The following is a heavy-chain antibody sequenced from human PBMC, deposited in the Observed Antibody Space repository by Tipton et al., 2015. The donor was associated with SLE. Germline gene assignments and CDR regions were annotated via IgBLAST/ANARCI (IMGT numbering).Heavy chain of an antibody. Sequence: TLSLTCTVSGGSISSRYWSWIRQPPGKGLEWIGSIYYSGSTYYNPSLKSRVTISVDTSKNQFSLKLSSVTAADTAVYYCARAQPSSWHPFDYWGQGTLVTVSS. V-gene: IGHV4-39*07. D-gene: IGHD6-13*01. CDR1: GGSISSRY. J-gene: IGHJ4*02. CDR2: IYYSGST. CDR3: ARAQPSSWHPFDY.